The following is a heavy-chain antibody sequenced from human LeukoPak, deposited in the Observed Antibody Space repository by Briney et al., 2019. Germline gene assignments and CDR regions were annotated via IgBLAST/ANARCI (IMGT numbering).Heavy chain of an antibody. Sequence: SETLSLTCTVSGGPISGYYWSWIRQPAGKGLEWIGRIYASGSTNYNPSLSSRVNMSVDTSKNQFSLKLTSVTAADTAVYYCARHLEYTTSGKAFDVWGQGTLSPSL. V-gene: IGHV4-4*07. J-gene: IGHJ3*01. CDR2: IYASGST. D-gene: IGHD3-3*01. CDR3: ARHLEYTTSGKAFDV. CDR1: GGPISGYY.